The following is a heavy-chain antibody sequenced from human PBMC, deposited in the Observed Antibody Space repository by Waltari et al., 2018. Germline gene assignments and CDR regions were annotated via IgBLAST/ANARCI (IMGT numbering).Heavy chain of an antibody. Sequence: QVQLQESGPGLVKPSETLSLTCTVSGGSISSYYWSWIRQPAGKGLEWIGRIYTSGSTNYNPSRKSRVTMSVDTSKNQFSLKLSSVTAADTAVYYCARDANRVAARLFDYWGQGTLVTVSS. V-gene: IGHV4-4*07. J-gene: IGHJ4*02. CDR1: GGSISSYY. CDR3: ARDANRVAARLFDY. CDR2: IYTSGST. D-gene: IGHD6-6*01.